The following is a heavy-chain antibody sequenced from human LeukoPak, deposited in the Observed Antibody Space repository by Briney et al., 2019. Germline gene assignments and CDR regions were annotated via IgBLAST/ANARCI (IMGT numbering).Heavy chain of an antibody. CDR3: AKKYYYDSSGYYYITAHFDY. Sequence: GGSLRLSCAASGFTFSSYAMSWVRQAPGKGLEWVSAISGSGGSTYYADSVKGRFTISRDNSKNTLYLQMNGLRAEDTAVYYCAKKYYYDSSGYYYITAHFDYWGQGTLVTVSS. CDR2: ISGSGGST. V-gene: IGHV3-23*01. J-gene: IGHJ4*02. D-gene: IGHD3-22*01. CDR1: GFTFSSYA.